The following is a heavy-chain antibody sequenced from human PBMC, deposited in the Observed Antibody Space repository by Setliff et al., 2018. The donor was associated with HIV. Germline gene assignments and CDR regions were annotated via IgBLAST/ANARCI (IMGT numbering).Heavy chain of an antibody. Sequence: TLSLTCAVSGVSISSSSYFWGWIRRPPGTGLDWIGSIYFSGSTYYNPSLESRVTISMDTSKNQFSLKLTSVTAADTAVYYCARHPRHYNILTGYRYYMDVWGKGTTVTVSS. CDR3: ARHPRHYNILTGYRYYMDV. CDR2: IYFSGST. D-gene: IGHD3-9*01. J-gene: IGHJ6*03. V-gene: IGHV4-39*01. CDR1: GVSISSSSYF.